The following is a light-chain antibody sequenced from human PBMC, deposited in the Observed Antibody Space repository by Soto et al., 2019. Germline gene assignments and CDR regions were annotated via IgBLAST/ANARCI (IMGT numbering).Light chain of an antibody. CDR2: AAS. CDR1: QSITTH. V-gene: IGKV1-39*01. Sequence: IQMTQSPSSLSASVGDRVTITCRASQSITTHLNWYQLKPGKAPKLLIYAASRLQSGVPSRFSGSGSGTDFTLTISSLQPEDFATYYCQQGSSDVLSFGGGTEVENK. J-gene: IGKJ4*01. CDR3: QQGSSDVLS.